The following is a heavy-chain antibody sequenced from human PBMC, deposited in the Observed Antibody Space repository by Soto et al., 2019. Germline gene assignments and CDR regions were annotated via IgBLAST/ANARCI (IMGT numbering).Heavy chain of an antibody. CDR3: AREYSGWFPHFDY. Sequence: GASVKVSCKASGYTFTSYAMHWVRQAPGQRLEWMGWINAGNGNTKYSQKFQGRVTITRDTSASTAYMELNSLKTEDTAVYYCAREYSGWFPHFDYWGQGTLVTVS. D-gene: IGHD6-19*01. V-gene: IGHV1-3*01. CDR1: GYTFTSYA. J-gene: IGHJ4*02. CDR2: INAGNGNT.